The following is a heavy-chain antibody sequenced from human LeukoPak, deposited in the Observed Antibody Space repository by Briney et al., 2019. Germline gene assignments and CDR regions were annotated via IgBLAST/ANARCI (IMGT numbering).Heavy chain of an antibody. CDR1: GGTFSSYA. V-gene: IGHV1-18*01. J-gene: IGHJ4*02. CDR2: ISAYNGNT. Sequence: GASVKVSCKASGGTFSSYAISWVRQAPGQGLEWMGWISAYNGNTNYAQKLQGRVTMTTDTSTSTAYMELRSLRSDGTAVYYCARGYSSGWPFDYWGQGTLVTVSS. D-gene: IGHD6-19*01. CDR3: ARGYSSGWPFDY.